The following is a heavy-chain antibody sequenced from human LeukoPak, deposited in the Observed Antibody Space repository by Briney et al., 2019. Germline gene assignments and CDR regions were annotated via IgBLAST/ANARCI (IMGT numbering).Heavy chain of an antibody. CDR1: GCTFSSYE. J-gene: IGHJ3*02. V-gene: IGHV3-48*03. CDR2: ISSGGTTI. CDR3: GAGRQFVGAFDI. Sequence: GGSLRLSCAASGCTFSSYELYWVRQAPGKGLEWVSYISSGGTTIKYADSVKGQFTISRDDAKKSLYLQMNSLRAEDTAIYYCGAGRQFVGAFDIWGQGTLVTVSS. D-gene: IGHD3-10*01.